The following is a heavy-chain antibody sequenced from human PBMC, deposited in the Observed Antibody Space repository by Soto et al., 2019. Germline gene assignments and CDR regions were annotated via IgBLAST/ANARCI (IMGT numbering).Heavy chain of an antibody. V-gene: IGHV3-33*01. J-gene: IGHJ4*02. CDR1: GFTFSSYG. CDR3: ARVIDDSSGYYYGH. Sequence: QPGGSLRLSCAASGFTFSSYGMHWVRQAPGKGLEWVAVIWYDGSNKYYADSVKGRFTISRDNSKNTLYLQMNSLRAEDTAVYYCARVIDDSSGYYYGHWGQGTLVTVS. D-gene: IGHD3-22*01. CDR2: IWYDGSNK.